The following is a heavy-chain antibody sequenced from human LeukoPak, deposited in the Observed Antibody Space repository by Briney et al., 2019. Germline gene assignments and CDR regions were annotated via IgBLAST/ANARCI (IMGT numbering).Heavy chain of an antibody. CDR2: IYSTGST. CDR1: GGSISSYY. CDR3: ARQIASAGTAGFDF. Sequence: SEALSLTCTVSGGSISSYYWSWIWQPAGKGLEWIGRIYSTGSTNYNPSLKSRVTMSVDTSKNQFSLRLRSVTAADTAVYYCARQIASAGTAGFDFWGQGALVTVSS. D-gene: IGHD6-13*01. J-gene: IGHJ4*02. V-gene: IGHV4-4*07.